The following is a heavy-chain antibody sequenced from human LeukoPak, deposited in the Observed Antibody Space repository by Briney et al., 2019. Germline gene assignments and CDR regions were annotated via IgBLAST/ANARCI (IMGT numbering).Heavy chain of an antibody. Sequence: ASVKVSCKASGYTFTSYGLSWVRQAPGQGLEWMGWISPYNGNTNYVQKLQGRVTMTTDTSTTTAYMELSSLRSEDTAVYYCARERYGSGSYYSYFDYWGQGTLVTVSS. CDR2: ISPYNGNT. CDR3: ARERYGSGSYYSYFDY. J-gene: IGHJ4*02. V-gene: IGHV1-18*01. D-gene: IGHD3-10*01. CDR1: GYTFTSYG.